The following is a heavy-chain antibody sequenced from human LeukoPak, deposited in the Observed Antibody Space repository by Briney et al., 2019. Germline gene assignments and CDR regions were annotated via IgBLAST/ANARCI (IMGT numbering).Heavy chain of an antibody. V-gene: IGHV4-61*01. CDR3: AREIPTHYCGSGSYSYFDY. J-gene: IGHJ4*02. D-gene: IGHD3-10*01. CDR1: GGSVSSGSYY. CDR2: IYYSGST. Sequence: SETLSLTCTVSGGSVSSGSYYWSWIRQPPGKGLEWIGYIYYSGSTNYNPSLKSRVTISVDTSKNQFSLKLSSVTAADTAVYYCAREIPTHYCGSGSYSYFDYWGQGTLVTVSS.